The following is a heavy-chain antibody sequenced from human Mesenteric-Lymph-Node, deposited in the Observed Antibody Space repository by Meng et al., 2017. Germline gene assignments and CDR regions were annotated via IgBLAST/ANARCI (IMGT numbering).Heavy chain of an antibody. J-gene: IGHJ4*01. CDR3: ARVDSSGYFLDY. V-gene: IGHV4-31*03. Sequence: QVQLQESGPGLVKPSQTLPLTCTVSGGSISSGGHSWSWIRQHSGKGLEWIAYIYYSGSTYYNPSLKSRVILSVDTSKNQFSLKLSSVTAADTAVYYCARVDSSGYFLDYWGQGTLVTVSS. CDR2: IYYSGST. D-gene: IGHD3-22*01. CDR1: GGSISSGGHS.